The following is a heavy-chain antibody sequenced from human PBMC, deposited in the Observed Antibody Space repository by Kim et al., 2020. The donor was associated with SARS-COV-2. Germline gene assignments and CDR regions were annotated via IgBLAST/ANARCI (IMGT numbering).Heavy chain of an antibody. J-gene: IGHJ6*02. V-gene: IGHV3-23*01. Sequence: YYAESGKGRFTISRDNSKNALYQQMTSLRAEDTAVYYCAKDRRRAGMDVWGQGTTVTVSS. CDR3: AKDRRRAGMDV.